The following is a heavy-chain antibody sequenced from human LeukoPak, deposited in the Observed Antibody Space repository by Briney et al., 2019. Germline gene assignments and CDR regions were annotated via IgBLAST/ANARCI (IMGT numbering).Heavy chain of an antibody. Sequence: SETLSLTCTLSGGSISSNCWTWIRRPPGRGLEWIAYLSHSGSSDSNPSLTSRVTTLVDTSKNQFSLKLTSVTAADTAVYYCAISLYAEAWYAFDIWGHGTMVTVSS. J-gene: IGHJ3*02. CDR1: GGSISSNC. CDR2: LSHSGSS. D-gene: IGHD2-8*01. CDR3: AISLYAEAWYAFDI. V-gene: IGHV4-59*01.